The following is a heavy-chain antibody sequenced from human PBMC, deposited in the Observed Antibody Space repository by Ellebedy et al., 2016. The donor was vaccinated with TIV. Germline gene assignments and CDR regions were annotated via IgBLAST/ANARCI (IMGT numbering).Heavy chain of an antibody. CDR3: ARDQGSSYCGGDCYPQEGNYYYYGMDV. CDR2: INPSGGST. Sequence: AASVKVSCKASGYTFTSYYMHWVRQAPGQGLEWMGIINPSGGSTSYAQKFQGRVTMTRDTSTSTVYMELSSLRSEDTAVYYCARDQGSSYCGGDCYPQEGNYYYYGMDVWGQGTTVTVSS. CDR1: GYTFTSYY. J-gene: IGHJ6*02. D-gene: IGHD2-21*02. V-gene: IGHV1-46*01.